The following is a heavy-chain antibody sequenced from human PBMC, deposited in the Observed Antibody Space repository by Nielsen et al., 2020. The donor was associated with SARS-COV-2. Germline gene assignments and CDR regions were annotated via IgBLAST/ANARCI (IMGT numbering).Heavy chain of an antibody. CDR3: ARDSSGSYVPEYYFDY. J-gene: IGHJ4*02. CDR2: INPSGGST. V-gene: IGHV1-46*01. D-gene: IGHD1-26*01. CDR1: GYTFTSYY. Sequence: GESLKISCKGSGYTFTSYYMHWVRQAPGQGLEWMGIINPSGGSTSYAQKFQGRVTMTRDTSTSTVYMELSSLRSEDTAVYYCARDSSGSYVPEYYFDYWGQGTLVTVSS.